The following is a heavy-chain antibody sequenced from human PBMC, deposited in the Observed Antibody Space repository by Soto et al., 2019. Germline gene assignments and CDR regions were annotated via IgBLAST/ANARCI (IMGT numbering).Heavy chain of an antibody. D-gene: IGHD6-19*01. V-gene: IGHV1-18*01. CDR1: GYPFTSYG. J-gene: IGHJ4*02. CDR2: ISAYDDKT. Sequence: QVQLVQSGAEVKKPGASVKVSCKTSGYPFTSYGINWVRQAPGQGPEWMGWISAYDDKTIYSQKFQGRVTLTADTSTTTAYMELRGLRFDDTAVYYCAGERLIAVTGLLRNWGQGTLVTVSS. CDR3: AGERLIAVTGLLRN.